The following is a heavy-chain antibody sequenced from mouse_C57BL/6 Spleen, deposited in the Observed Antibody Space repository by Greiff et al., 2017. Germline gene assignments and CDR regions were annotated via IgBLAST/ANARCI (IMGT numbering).Heavy chain of an antibody. Sequence: QVHVQQSGPELVKPGASVKISCKASGYTFTDYYINWVKQRPGQGLEWIGWISPGSGSTYYNEKVKGQATLTVDKSSSTAYMLLSSLTSEDSAVYFFAMDYGGSLRYAMDYWGQGTSVTGSS. CDR1: GYTFTDYY. D-gene: IGHD1-1*01. CDR3: AMDYGGSLRYAMDY. J-gene: IGHJ4*01. CDR2: ISPGSGST. V-gene: IGHV1-75*01.